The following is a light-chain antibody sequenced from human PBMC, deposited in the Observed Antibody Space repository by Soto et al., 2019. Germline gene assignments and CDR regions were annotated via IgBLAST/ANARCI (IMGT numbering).Light chain of an antibody. CDR2: GAS. CDR1: QRVNSN. CDR3: QQYNDWPLT. V-gene: IGKV3-15*01. J-gene: IGKJ4*01. Sequence: EMVMTQSPGTLSVSPGERATLSCRASQRVNSNLDWYQQKPGQAPRLLIYGASTSATGIPARFSGSGSGTDFTLTISSLQSEDFAVYYCQQYNDWPLTCGGGTTVDIK.